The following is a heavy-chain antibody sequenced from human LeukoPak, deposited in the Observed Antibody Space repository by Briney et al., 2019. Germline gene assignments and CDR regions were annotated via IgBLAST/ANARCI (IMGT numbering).Heavy chain of an antibody. Sequence: PGGSLTLSCAASGFTFSSYSMNWVRPAPGKGLEWVSSISSSSSYIYYADSVTGRFTISRDNAKNALYLQMNSLRAEDTAVYYCARGTVPVEMATIYFDYWGQGTLVTVSS. D-gene: IGHD5-24*01. CDR3: ARGTVPVEMATIYFDY. V-gene: IGHV3-21*01. CDR2: ISSSSSYI. J-gene: IGHJ4*02. CDR1: GFTFSSYS.